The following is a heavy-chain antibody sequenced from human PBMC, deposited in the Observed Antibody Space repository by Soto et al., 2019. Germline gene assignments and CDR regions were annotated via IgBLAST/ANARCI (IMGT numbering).Heavy chain of an antibody. D-gene: IGHD6-13*01. Sequence: AVKVSCKASGGTFSSYAISWVRQAPGQGLEWMGGIIPIFGTANYAQKFQGRVTITADESTSTAYMELSSLRSEDTAVYYCARETGYSSSWSSWGSYYYYYPYGRLGPRDHGHRLL. J-gene: IGHJ6*02. CDR1: GGTFSSYA. CDR3: ARETGYSSSWSSWGSYYYYYPYGR. V-gene: IGHV1-69*13. CDR2: IIPIFGTA.